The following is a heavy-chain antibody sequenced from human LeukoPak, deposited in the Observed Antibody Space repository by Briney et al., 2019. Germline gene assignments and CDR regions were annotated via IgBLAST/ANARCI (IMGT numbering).Heavy chain of an antibody. CDR2: IYYSGST. CDR3: ARRRTYNDFWSGYFDY. Sequence: WVRQPPGKGLEWIGSIYYSGSTYYNPSLKSRVTISVDTSKNQFSLKLSSVTAADTAVYYCARRRTYNDFWSGYFDYWGQGTLVTVSS. D-gene: IGHD3-3*01. J-gene: IGHJ4*02. V-gene: IGHV4-39*01.